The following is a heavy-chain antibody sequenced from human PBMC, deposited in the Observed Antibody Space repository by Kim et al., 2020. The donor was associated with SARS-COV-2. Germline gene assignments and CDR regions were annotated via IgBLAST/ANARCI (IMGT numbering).Heavy chain of an antibody. CDR1: GFTFSSYG. D-gene: IGHD3-22*01. V-gene: IGHV3-30*18. Sequence: GGSLRLSCAASGFTFSSYGMHWVRQAPGKGLEWVAVISYDGSNKYYADSVKGRFTISRDNSKNTLYLQMNSLRAEDTAVYYCANARYYDSIYYYFDYWGQGTLVTVSS. CDR3: ANARYYDSIYYYFDY. CDR2: ISYDGSNK. J-gene: IGHJ4*02.